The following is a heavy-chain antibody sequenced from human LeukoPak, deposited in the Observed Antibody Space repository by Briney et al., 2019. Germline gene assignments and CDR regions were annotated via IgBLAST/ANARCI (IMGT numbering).Heavy chain of an antibody. Sequence: GGSLRLSCAASGFTFSSYSINWVRQDPGKGLEWVSSISSSSSYIYSADSVKGRFTISRDNAKNSLYLQMNSLRAEDTAVYYCARSRIYCSSTSCHYYYYGMDVWGQGTTVTVSS. CDR2: ISSSSSYI. V-gene: IGHV3-21*01. CDR3: ARSRIYCSSTSCHYYYYGMDV. CDR1: GFTFSSYS. D-gene: IGHD2-2*01. J-gene: IGHJ6*02.